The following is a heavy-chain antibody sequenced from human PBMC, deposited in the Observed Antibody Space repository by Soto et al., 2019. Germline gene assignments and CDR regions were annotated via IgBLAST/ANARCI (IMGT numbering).Heavy chain of an antibody. V-gene: IGHV3-74*01. CDR3: GGVFEM. D-gene: IGHD6-25*01. J-gene: IGHJ3*02. Sequence: VQLVESGGGVVQPGGSLRLSCAASGFTFTNYWMRWVRQAPGEGRVWGSRIDGGGVGTSYADSAKGRFTISRDNAKNIVYLQMNNLRAEATAVYYCGGVFEMWGPGTVVTVSS. CDR2: IDGGGVGT. CDR1: GFTFTNYW.